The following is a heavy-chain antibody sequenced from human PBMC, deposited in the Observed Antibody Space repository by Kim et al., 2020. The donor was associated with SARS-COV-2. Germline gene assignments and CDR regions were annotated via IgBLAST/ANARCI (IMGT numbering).Heavy chain of an antibody. V-gene: IGHV3-30*04. CDR1: GFTFSSYA. J-gene: IGHJ6*02. CDR2: ISYDGSNK. D-gene: IGHD6-13*01. Sequence: GGSLRLSCAASGFTFSSYAMHWVRQAPGKGLEWVAVISYDGSNKYYADSVKGRFTISRDNSKNTLYLQMNSLRAEDTAVYYCARVGYSSSWYSVEYYYYYYGMDVCCQGTTVAVSS. CDR3: ARVGYSSSWYSVEYYYYYYGMDV.